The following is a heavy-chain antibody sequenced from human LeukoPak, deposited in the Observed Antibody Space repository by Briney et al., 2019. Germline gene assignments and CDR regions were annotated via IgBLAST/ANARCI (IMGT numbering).Heavy chain of an antibody. CDR1: ALPPSNYA. D-gene: IGHD4-17*01. CDR3: AKECDYGNTSHMPCY. V-gene: IGHV3-23*01. Sequence: GGSLRLSCAASALPPSNYAMSWVRQAPGKGLEWVSSISDGGWTAYTDSVKGRFFISRETATNTLYLQMNSLRVEDTAVYYCAKECDYGNTSHMPCYWGRGTLVTVSS. J-gene: IGHJ4*02. CDR2: ISDGGWT.